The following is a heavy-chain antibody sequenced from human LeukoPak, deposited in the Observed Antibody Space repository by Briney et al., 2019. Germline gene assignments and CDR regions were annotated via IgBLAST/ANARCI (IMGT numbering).Heavy chain of an antibody. CDR1: GYTFSGYY. V-gene: IGHV1-2*04. D-gene: IGHD6-13*01. CDR2: INPNSGGT. J-gene: IGHJ5*02. CDR3: ARDVLPMVAAADPNWFDP. Sequence: ASVKVSCKAPGYTFSGYYMHSVRQAPGQGLEWMGWINPNSGGTNYAQKFQGWATMTRDTSISTAYMELSRLRSDDTAVYYCARDVLPMVAAADPNWFDPWGQGTLVTVSS.